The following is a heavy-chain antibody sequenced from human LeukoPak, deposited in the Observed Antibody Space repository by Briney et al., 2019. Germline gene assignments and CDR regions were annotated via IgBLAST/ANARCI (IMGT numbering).Heavy chain of an antibody. Sequence: ASVKVSCKASGYTFTGYYMHWVRQAPGQGLEWMGWINPNSGGTNYAQKFQGRVTMTRDTSVSTAYMELSRLRSDDTAVDYCARVGGSYGLGHFDYWGQGTLVTVSS. CDR1: GYTFTGYY. V-gene: IGHV1-2*02. CDR3: ARVGGSYGLGHFDY. CDR2: INPNSGGT. J-gene: IGHJ4*02. D-gene: IGHD1-26*01.